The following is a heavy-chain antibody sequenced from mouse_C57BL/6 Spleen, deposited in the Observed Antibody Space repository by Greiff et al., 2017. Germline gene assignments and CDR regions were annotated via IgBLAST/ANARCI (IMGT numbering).Heavy chain of an antibody. V-gene: IGHV5-17*01. Sequence: EVQGVESGGGLVKPGGSLKLSCAASGFTFSDYGMHWVRQAPEKGLEWVAYISSGSSTTYYAATVKGRFTISRDNAKNTLFLQMTSLRSEDTAMYYCARGGSQLAYWGQGTLVTVSA. CDR2: ISSGSSTT. CDR1: GFTFSDYG. CDR3: ARGGSQLAY. J-gene: IGHJ3*01.